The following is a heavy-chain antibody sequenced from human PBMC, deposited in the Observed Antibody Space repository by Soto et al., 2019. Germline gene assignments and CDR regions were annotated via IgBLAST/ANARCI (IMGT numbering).Heavy chain of an antibody. Sequence: EVQLVESGGGLVQPGGSLRLSCAASGFTFSSYWMHWVRQAPGKGLVWVSRIYTDGSRTNYADSVKGRFTISRDNAKNTRYLQMNSLRAEDTAVYYCARGVMQRYGMDVWGQGTTVTVSS. V-gene: IGHV3-74*01. J-gene: IGHJ6*02. CDR3: ARGVMQRYGMDV. CDR2: IYTDGSRT. CDR1: GFTFSSYW. D-gene: IGHD3-16*01.